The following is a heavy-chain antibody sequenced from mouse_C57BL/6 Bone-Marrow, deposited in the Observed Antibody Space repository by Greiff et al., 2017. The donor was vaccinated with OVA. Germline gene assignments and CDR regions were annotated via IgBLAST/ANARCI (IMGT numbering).Heavy chain of an antibody. CDR1: GYTFTSYW. Sequence: QLQQSGTVLARPGASVKMSCKTSGYTFTSYWMHWVKQRPGQGLEWIGAIYPGNSDTSYNQKFKGKAKLTAVTSASTAYMELSSLTNEDSAVYYCTRRWLLPHYYAMDYWGQGTSVTVSS. CDR3: TRRWLLPHYYAMDY. J-gene: IGHJ4*01. CDR2: IYPGNSDT. V-gene: IGHV1-5*01. D-gene: IGHD2-3*01.